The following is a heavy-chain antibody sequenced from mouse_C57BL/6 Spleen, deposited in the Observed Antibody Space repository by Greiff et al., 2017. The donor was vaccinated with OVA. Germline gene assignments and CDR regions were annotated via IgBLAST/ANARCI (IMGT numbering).Heavy chain of an antibody. CDR1: GFSLTSYG. D-gene: IGHD1-1*01. Sequence: QVQLQQSGPGLVQPSQSLSITCTVSGFSLTSYGVHWVRQSPGKGLEWLGVLWSGGSTAYNAAFISRLSISKDNSKSQVFFKMNSLQADDTAIYYCARRGVATDWYFDVWGTGTTVTVSS. V-gene: IGHV2-2*01. CDR3: ARRGVATDWYFDV. CDR2: LWSGGST. J-gene: IGHJ1*03.